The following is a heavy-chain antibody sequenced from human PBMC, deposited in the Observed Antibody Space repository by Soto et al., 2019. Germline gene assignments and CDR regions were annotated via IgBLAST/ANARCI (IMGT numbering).Heavy chain of an antibody. CDR2: IIPIFGTA. Sequence: SVKVSCKASGGTFSSYAISWVRQAPGQGLEWMGGIIPIFGTANYAQKFQGRVTITADKSTSTAYMELSSLRSEDTAVYYCADGSGHPLYYYYGMDVWGQGTTVTVSS. V-gene: IGHV1-69*06. D-gene: IGHD2-15*01. J-gene: IGHJ6*02. CDR3: ADGSGHPLYYYYGMDV. CDR1: GGTFSSYA.